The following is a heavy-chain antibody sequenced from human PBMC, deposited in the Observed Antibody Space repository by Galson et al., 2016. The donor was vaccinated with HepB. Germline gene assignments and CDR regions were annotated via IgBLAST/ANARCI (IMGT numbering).Heavy chain of an antibody. CDR2: IWCDGSNK. J-gene: IGHJ4*02. V-gene: IGHV3-33*01. CDR3: ARAPTFDYDVSGYYPYYFDY. Sequence: SLRLSCAPSGSTFSRFGMHWVRQAPGKGLEWVAAIWCDGSNKYYADSVKGRFAISRDNRKNTLYLQMDSLRAEDTAVYSCARAPTFDYDVSGYYPYYFDYWGQGTLVTVSS. D-gene: IGHD3-22*01. CDR1: GSTFSRFG.